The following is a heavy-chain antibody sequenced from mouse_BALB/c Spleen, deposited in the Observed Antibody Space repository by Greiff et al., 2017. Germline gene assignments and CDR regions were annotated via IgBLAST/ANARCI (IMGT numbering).Heavy chain of an antibody. CDR3: ARSGWDD. CDR1: GFTFSSFG. V-gene: IGHV5-17*02. J-gene: IGHJ2*01. CDR2: ISSGSSTI. Sequence: EVKVAESGGGLVQPGGSRKLSCAASGFTFSSFGMHWVRQAPEKGLEWVAYISSGSSTIYYADTVKGRFTISRDNPKNTLFLQMTSLRSEDTAMYYCARSGWDDWGQGTTLTVSS. D-gene: IGHD1-1*02.